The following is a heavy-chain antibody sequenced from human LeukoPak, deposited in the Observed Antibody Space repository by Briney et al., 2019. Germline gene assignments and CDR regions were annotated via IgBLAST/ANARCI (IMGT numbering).Heavy chain of an antibody. J-gene: IGHJ4*02. CDR3: ARVSSSGWYDY. CDR1: GGSITTGAYY. V-gene: IGHV4-61*10. Sequence: PSETLSLTCTVSGGSITTGAYYWTWIRQPAGKGLEWIGRVYSSGNTDYNPSLKSRVTISVDTSKNQFSLKLSSVTAADTAVYYCARVSSSGWYDYWGQGTLVTVSS. CDR2: VYSSGNT. D-gene: IGHD6-19*01.